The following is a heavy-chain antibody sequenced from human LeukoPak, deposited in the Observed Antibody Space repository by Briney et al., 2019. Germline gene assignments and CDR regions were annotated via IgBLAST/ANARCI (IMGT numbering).Heavy chain of an antibody. CDR1: GFTFSSYS. CDR2: ISSSSSYI. Sequence: GGSLRLSCAASGFTFSSYSMNWVRQAPGKGLDWVSSISSSSSYIYYADSVKGRFTISRDNAKNSLYLQMNSLRAEDTAVYYCARDFDNYYDSSGYYKLYNWFDPWGQGTLVTVSS. V-gene: IGHV3-21*01. J-gene: IGHJ5*02. CDR3: ARDFDNYYDSSGYYKLYNWFDP. D-gene: IGHD3-22*01.